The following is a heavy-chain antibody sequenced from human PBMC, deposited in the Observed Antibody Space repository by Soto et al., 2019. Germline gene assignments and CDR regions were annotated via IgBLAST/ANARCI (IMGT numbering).Heavy chain of an antibody. V-gene: IGHV3-23*01. J-gene: IGHJ4*02. CDR2: ISCSGDKT. D-gene: IGHD2-21*01. CDR1: GFTFTNYA. CDR3: AQVGERFRSYLDY. Sequence: EVQLLEYGGGLVQPGGSLTLSCAASGFTFTNYAMNWVRQAPGKGLEWVSAISCSGDKTYYVDSVKGRFTISSDISNYGLNLQMNIMRADDTDVYYWAQVGERFRSYLDYWGQGTLVTVSS.